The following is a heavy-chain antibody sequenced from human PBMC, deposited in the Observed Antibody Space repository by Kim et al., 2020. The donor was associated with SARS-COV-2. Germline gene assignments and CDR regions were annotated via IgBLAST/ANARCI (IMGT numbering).Heavy chain of an antibody. CDR3: AREEGDIVVVLSDEGRAFDI. CDR1: GYTFTGYY. D-gene: IGHD2-2*01. Sequence: ASVKVSCKASGYTFTGYYMHWVRQAPGQGLEWMGRINPNSGGTNYAQKFQGRVTMTRDTSISTAYMELSRLRSDDTAVYYCAREEGDIVVVLSDEGRAFDIWGQGTMVTVSS. CDR2: INPNSGGT. J-gene: IGHJ3*02. V-gene: IGHV1-2*06.